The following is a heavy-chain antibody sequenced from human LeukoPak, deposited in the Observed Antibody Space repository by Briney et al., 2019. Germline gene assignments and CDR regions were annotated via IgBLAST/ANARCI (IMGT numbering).Heavy chain of an antibody. V-gene: IGHV1-18*01. CDR1: GYTFTSYG. J-gene: IGHJ4*02. CDR3: ARDRLSGGYSTSFIAY. CDR2: ISAYNGNT. Sequence: ASVKVCCKASGYTFTSYGISWVRQAPGQGLEWMGWISAYNGNTNYAQKLQGRVTMTTDTSTSTAYMELRSLRSDDTAVYYCARDRLSGGYSTSFIAYWGQGTLVTVSS. D-gene: IGHD2-15*01.